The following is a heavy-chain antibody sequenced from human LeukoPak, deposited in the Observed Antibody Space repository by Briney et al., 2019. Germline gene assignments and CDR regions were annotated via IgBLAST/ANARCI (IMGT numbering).Heavy chain of an antibody. CDR2: IFYSGSA. Sequence: PSETLSLTCAVSGGSISSTNHYWGWVRQSPGKGLEWIGSIFYSGSAHYNPSLKSRVTLSVDTSNNQFSLKLSSVTAADTALYYCARRTANRNWFAPWGQGILVTVSS. CDR1: GGSISSTNHY. J-gene: IGHJ5*02. V-gene: IGHV4-39*01. D-gene: IGHD2-21*02. CDR3: ARRTANRNWFAP.